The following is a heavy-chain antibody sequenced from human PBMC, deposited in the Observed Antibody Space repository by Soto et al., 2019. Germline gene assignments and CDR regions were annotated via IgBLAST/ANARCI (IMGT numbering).Heavy chain of an antibody. CDR3: ARGRSIAARRDYYYGMDV. V-gene: IGHV1-8*01. CDR1: GYTFTSYD. D-gene: IGHD6-6*01. Sequence: EASVKVSCKASGYTFTSYDINWVRQATGQGLEWMGWMNPNSGNTGYAQKFQGRVTMTRNTSISTAYMELSSLRSEDTAVYYCARGRSIAARRDYYYGMDVWGQGTTVTVSS. J-gene: IGHJ6*02. CDR2: MNPNSGNT.